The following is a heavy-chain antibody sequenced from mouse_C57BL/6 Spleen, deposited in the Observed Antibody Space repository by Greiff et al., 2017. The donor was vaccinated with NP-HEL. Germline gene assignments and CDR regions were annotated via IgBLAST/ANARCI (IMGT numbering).Heavy chain of an antibody. CDR2: IKPGSGGT. V-gene: IGHV1-54*01. CDR3: ARNSVVAFDY. CDR1: GYAFTNFL. D-gene: IGHD1-1*02. Sequence: VQLQQSGAELVRPGTSGKVSCKASGYAFTNFLIEGVKQRPGQGLEWIGVIKPGSGGTNYNEKFKGKATLTADKSSSTAYMQLSSLTSEDSAVYFCARNSVVAFDYWGQGTTLTVSS. J-gene: IGHJ2*01.